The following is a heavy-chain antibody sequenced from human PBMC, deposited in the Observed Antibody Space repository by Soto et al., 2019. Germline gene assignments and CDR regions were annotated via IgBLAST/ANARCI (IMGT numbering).Heavy chain of an antibody. Sequence: PGGSLRLSCAASGFTFSSYWMSWVRQAPGKGLEWVANIKQDGSEKYYVDSVKGRFTISRDNAKNSLYLQMNSLRAEDTAVYYCASSIAALAFDYWGQGTLVTVS. CDR3: ASSIAALAFDY. D-gene: IGHD6-6*01. V-gene: IGHV3-7*03. CDR2: IKQDGSEK. CDR1: GFTFSSYW. J-gene: IGHJ4*02.